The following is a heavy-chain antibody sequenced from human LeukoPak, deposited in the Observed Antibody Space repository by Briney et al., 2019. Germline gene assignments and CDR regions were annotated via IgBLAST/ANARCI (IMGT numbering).Heavy chain of an antibody. CDR1: GGSFSGYY. V-gene: IGHV4-34*01. Sequence: SETLSLTCAVYGGSFSGYYWSWIRQPPGKGLEWIGEINHSGSTNYNPSLKSRVTISVDTSKSQFSLKLSSVTAADTAVYYCARGRYCGGDCWGQGTLVTVSS. J-gene: IGHJ4*02. CDR3: ARGRYCGGDC. CDR2: INHSGST. D-gene: IGHD2-21*01.